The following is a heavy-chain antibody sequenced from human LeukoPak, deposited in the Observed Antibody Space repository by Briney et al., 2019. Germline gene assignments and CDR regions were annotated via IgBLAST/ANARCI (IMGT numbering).Heavy chain of an antibody. Sequence: SETLSLTCTVSGGSISSYYWSWIRQPPGKGLEWNGYIYYSGSNNYNPSLKSRVTIAVDTSKTQFSLTPSSVTAADTAVYYCARHGFYCGSVGRGAFDIWGQGTMVTVSS. CDR3: ARHGFYCGSVGRGAFDI. V-gene: IGHV4-59*08. CDR1: GGSISSYY. D-gene: IGHD3-10*01. CDR2: IYYSGSN. J-gene: IGHJ3*02.